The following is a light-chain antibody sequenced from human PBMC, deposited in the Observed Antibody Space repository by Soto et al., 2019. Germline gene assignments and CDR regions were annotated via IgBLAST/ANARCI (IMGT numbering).Light chain of an antibody. CDR1: QSVFYSSINKNY. J-gene: IGKJ2*01. CDR3: QQYYNTSYT. V-gene: IGKV4-1*01. Sequence: DIVMTQSPDSLAVSLGERATINCKSSQSVFYSSINKNYLAWYQQKPGQPPKLLIYWASTRESGVPDRFIGSGSGTDFNLTISSLQAEDVAVYYCQQYYNTSYTFGQGTKLEIK. CDR2: WAS.